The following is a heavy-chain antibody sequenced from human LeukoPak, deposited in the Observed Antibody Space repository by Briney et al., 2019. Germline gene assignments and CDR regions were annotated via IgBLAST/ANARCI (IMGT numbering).Heavy chain of an antibody. CDR1: GFTFSSYS. CDR2: ISSSSSTI. J-gene: IGHJ4*02. D-gene: IGHD2-15*01. Sequence: GGSLRLSCAASGFTFSSYSMNWVRQAPGKGLEWVSYISSSSSTIYYADSVKGRFTISRDNAKNSLYLQMNSLRAEDTAVYYCARAKFEGYCSGGGCQDFDYWGRGTLVTVSS. V-gene: IGHV3-48*01. CDR3: ARAKFEGYCSGGGCQDFDY.